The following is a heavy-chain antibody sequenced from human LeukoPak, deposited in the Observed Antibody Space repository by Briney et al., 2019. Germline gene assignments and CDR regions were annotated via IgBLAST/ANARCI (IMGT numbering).Heavy chain of an antibody. CDR1: GGSISSYY. J-gene: IGHJ5*02. V-gene: IGHV4-59*01. CDR3: ARDWSDCSGGSCYFNWFDP. Sequence: SETLSLTCTVSGGSISSYYWSWIRQPPGKGLEWIGYIYYSGSTNYNPSLKSRVTISVDTSKNQFSLKLGSVTAVDTAVYYCARDWSDCSGGSCYFNWFDPWGQGTLVTVSS. CDR2: IYYSGST. D-gene: IGHD2-15*01.